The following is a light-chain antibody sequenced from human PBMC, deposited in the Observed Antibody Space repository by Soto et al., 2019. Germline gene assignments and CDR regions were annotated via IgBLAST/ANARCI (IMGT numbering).Light chain of an antibody. Sequence: QPVLTQPPSASGTPGQRVTISCSGSSSNIGSNAVNWYQHIPGTAPKLLIYSNNQRPSGVPDRFSGSKSGTSASLAISGLQSEDEADYYCAAWDGSLSAVVFGGGTKVTVL. J-gene: IGLJ2*01. V-gene: IGLV1-44*01. CDR1: SSNIGSNA. CDR3: AAWDGSLSAVV. CDR2: SNN.